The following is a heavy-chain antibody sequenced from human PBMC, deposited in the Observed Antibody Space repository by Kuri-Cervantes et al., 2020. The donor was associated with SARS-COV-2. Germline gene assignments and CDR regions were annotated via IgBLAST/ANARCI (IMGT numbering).Heavy chain of an antibody. CDR2: IYYSGNT. V-gene: IGHV4-61*01. CDR3: ATGGQRFDP. J-gene: IGHJ5*02. Sequence: SETLSLTCTVSGYSISSGYYWGWIRQPPGKGLEWIGFIYYSGNTNYNPSLKSRVTISVDTSKNQFSLKVSSVTAADTAVYYCATGGQRFDPWGQGTLVTVSS. CDR1: GYSISSGYY.